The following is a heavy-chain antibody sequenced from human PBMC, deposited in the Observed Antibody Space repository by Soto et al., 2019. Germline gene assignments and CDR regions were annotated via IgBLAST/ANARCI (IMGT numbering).Heavy chain of an antibody. V-gene: IGHV5-51*01. Sequence: PGESLKISCQGSGYTFSSYWIGWVRQMPGKGLEWMGIIYPGDSDTRYSPSFQGQVTISADKSISTAYLQWSSLKASDTAMYYCARRYYDFWSGYYTVRDWFDPWGQGTLVTVSS. CDR1: GYTFSSYW. CDR3: ARRYYDFWSGYYTVRDWFDP. CDR2: IYPGDSDT. D-gene: IGHD3-3*01. J-gene: IGHJ5*02.